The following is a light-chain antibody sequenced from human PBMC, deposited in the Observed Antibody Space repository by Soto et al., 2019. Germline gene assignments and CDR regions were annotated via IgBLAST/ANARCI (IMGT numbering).Light chain of an antibody. CDR2: SNN. CDR1: SSNIGSHV. Sequence: VLTQPPSASGTPGQRVTISCSGSSSNIGSHVVSWYQQPPGTAPKLLIYSNNHRPSGVPDRFSGSKSGTSASLAISGLQSEDEADYYCAAWDDSLNAPYVFGTGTKVTVL. J-gene: IGLJ1*01. V-gene: IGLV1-44*01. CDR3: AAWDDSLNAPYV.